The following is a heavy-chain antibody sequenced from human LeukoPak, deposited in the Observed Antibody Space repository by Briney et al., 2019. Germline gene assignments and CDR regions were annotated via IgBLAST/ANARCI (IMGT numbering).Heavy chain of an antibody. Sequence: GASVKVSCKASGGTFSSYAISWVRQAPGQGLEWMGRIIPILGIANYAQKFQGRVTITADKSTSTAYMELSSLRSEDTAVYYCARGVRPDYYDSSGYYYDFDYWGQGTLVTVSS. D-gene: IGHD3-22*01. J-gene: IGHJ4*02. CDR1: GGTFSSYA. CDR3: ARGVRPDYYDSSGYYYDFDY. V-gene: IGHV1-69*04. CDR2: IIPILGIA.